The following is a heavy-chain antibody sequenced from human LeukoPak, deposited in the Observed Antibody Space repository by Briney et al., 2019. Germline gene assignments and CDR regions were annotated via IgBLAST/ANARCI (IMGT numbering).Heavy chain of an antibody. J-gene: IGHJ6*04. CDR1: GFTFSSYE. Sequence: SGGPLRLSCAAPGFTFSSYEMNWVRQAPGKGLEWVSYISSSGSTIYYADSVKGRFTISRDNAKNSLYLQMNSLRAEDTAVYYCAELGITMIGGVWGKGTTVTISS. CDR2: ISSSGSTI. V-gene: IGHV3-48*03. CDR3: AELGITMIGGV. D-gene: IGHD3-10*02.